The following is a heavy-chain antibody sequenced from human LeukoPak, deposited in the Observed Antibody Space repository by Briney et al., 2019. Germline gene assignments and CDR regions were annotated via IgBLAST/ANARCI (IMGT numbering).Heavy chain of an antibody. CDR3: ARGGLPSYDFWSGYSFLIDY. CDR2: IIPILGIA. V-gene: IGHV1-69*02. D-gene: IGHD3-3*01. J-gene: IGHJ4*02. Sequence: SVKVSCKASGGTFSSYTISWVRQAPGQGLEWMGRIIPILGIANYAQKFQGRVTITADKSTSTAYMELSSLRSEDTAVYYCARGGLPSYDFWSGYSFLIDYWGQGTLVTVSS. CDR1: GGTFSSYT.